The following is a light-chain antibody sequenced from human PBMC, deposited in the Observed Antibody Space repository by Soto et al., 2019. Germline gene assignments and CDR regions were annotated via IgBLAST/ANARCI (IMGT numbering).Light chain of an antibody. CDR2: GAS. J-gene: IGKJ4*01. Sequence: EIVLTKSPGTLSLSSGERATLSCRASQSVRSNYLAWYQQKPGQAPRLLIYGASSRATGIPDRFGGSGSGTDFTLTISRLEPEDFAVYYCQQYASSPLTFGGGTNVEIK. CDR1: QSVRSNY. V-gene: IGKV3-20*01. CDR3: QQYASSPLT.